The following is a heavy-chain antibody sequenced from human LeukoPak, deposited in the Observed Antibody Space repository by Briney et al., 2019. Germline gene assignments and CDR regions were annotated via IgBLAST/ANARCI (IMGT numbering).Heavy chain of an antibody. V-gene: IGHV3-73*01. CDR1: GFTFSGSA. CDR3: TTAATLFDY. D-gene: IGHD2-15*01. J-gene: IGHJ4*02. Sequence: GGSLRLSCAASGFTFSGSAVHWVRQASGKGLEWVGRIRGKANSYATAYAASVKGRFTISRDDSKNTAYLQMNSLKTEDTAVYYCTTAATLFDYWGQGTPVTVSS. CDR2: IRGKANSYAT.